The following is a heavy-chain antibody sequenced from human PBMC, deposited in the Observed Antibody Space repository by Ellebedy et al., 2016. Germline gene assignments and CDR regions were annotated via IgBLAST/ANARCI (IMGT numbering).Heavy chain of an antibody. CDR2: IDTFKGDT. CDR1: GYTFINYG. D-gene: IGHD2-21*01. V-gene: IGHV1-18*01. CDR3: AKDGTLVARNWLDP. Sequence: ASVKVSXXTSGYTFINYGITWVRQAPGQGLEWLGWIDTFKGDTHYAENLQGRLIMTTDTSTNTAYMELRNLRSDDTAVYYCAKDGTLVARNWLDPWGQGTQVTVSS. J-gene: IGHJ5*02.